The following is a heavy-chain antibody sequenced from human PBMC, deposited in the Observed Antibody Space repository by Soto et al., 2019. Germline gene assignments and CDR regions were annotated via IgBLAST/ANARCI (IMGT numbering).Heavy chain of an antibody. Sequence: ASVKVSCKASGYTFTSYGISWVRQAPGQGLEWMGWISAYNGNTNYAQKLQGRVTMTTDTSTSTAYMELRSLRSDDTAVYYCARKWDSSGWCGSVWYAFDIWGQGTMVTVSS. V-gene: IGHV1-18*01. CDR2: ISAYNGNT. CDR3: ARKWDSSGWCGSVWYAFDI. J-gene: IGHJ3*02. CDR1: GYTFTSYG. D-gene: IGHD6-19*01.